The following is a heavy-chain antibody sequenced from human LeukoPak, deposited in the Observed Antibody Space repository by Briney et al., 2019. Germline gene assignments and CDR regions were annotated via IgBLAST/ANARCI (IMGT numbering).Heavy chain of an antibody. J-gene: IGHJ4*02. D-gene: IGHD6-19*01. Sequence: SETLSLTCTVSGGSISSYYWSWIRQPPGKGLEWIGYIYYSGSTNYNPSLKSRVTISVDTSKNQFSLKLSSVTAADTAVYYCARQDGSSSGWYEEVFFDYWGQGTLVTVSS. CDR1: GGSISSYY. V-gene: IGHV4-59*08. CDR3: ARQDGSSSGWYEEVFFDY. CDR2: IYYSGST.